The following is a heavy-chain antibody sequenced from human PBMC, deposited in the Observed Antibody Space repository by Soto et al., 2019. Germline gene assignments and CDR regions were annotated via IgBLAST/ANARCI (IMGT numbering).Heavy chain of an antibody. CDR3: AKDRDYGPPYSYYYGMDV. CDR1: GFRFDAYG. CDR2: ITYHGRNK. V-gene: IGHV3-30*18. D-gene: IGHD3-10*01. Sequence: QVQLVESGGGVVQPGRSLRLSCVASGFRFDAYGMHWVRQAPGKGLEWVAVITYHGRNKYYADSVKGRFSISRDNSKSTLYLQMNSLRAEDTAVYYCAKDRDYGPPYSYYYGMDVWGQGTTVTVSS. J-gene: IGHJ6*02.